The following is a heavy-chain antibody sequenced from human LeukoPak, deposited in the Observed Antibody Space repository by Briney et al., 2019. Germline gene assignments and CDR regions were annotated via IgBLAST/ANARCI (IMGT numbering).Heavy chain of an antibody. J-gene: IGHJ6*03. CDR2: IYYSGST. CDR1: GGSISSYY. CDR3: ARGNRVVPAAMWYYYYYMDV. Sequence: SETLSLTCTVSGGSISSYYWSWIRQPPGKGLEWIGYIYYSGSTNYNPSLKSRVTISVDTSKNQFSLKLSSVTAEDTAVYYCARGNRVVPAAMWYYYYYMDVWGKGTTVTISS. V-gene: IGHV4-59*01. D-gene: IGHD2-2*01.